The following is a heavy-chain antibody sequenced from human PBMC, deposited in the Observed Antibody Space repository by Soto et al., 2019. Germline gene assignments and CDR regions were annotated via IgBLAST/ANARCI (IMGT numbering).Heavy chain of an antibody. D-gene: IGHD6-19*01. V-gene: IGHV3-15*07. J-gene: IGHJ6*02. CDR3: TTDSSSGWYGYYGMDV. CDR2: IKSKTDGGTT. Sequence: PGGSLRLSCAASGFTFSNAWMNWVRQAPGKGLEWVGRIKSKTDGGTTDYAAPVKGRFTISRDDSKNTLYLQMNSLKTEDTAVYYCTTDSSSGWYGYYGMDVWGQGTTVTAP. CDR1: GFTFSNAW.